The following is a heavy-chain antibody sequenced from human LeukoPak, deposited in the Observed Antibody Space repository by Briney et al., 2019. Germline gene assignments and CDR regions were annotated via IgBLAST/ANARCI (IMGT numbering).Heavy chain of an antibody. V-gene: IGHV1-3*03. CDR2: INAGNGNT. Sequence: ASVKVSCKASGYTFTSYAMHWVRQAPGQRLEWMGWINAGNGNTKYSQEFQGRVTITRDTSASTAYMELSSLRSEDMAVYYCARDYYDSSGGDHSFDIWGQGTMVTVSS. CDR3: ARDYYDSSGGDHSFDI. CDR1: GYTFTSYA. J-gene: IGHJ3*02. D-gene: IGHD3-22*01.